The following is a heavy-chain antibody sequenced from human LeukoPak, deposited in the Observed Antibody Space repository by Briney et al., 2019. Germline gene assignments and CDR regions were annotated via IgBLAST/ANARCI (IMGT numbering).Heavy chain of an antibody. CDR1: GYTFTGYY. V-gene: IGHV1-2*02. J-gene: IGHJ6*02. CDR2: INPNSGGT. Sequence: GASVNVSCKASGYTFTGYYMHWVRQAPGQGLEWMGWINPNSGGTNYAQKFQGRVTMTRDTSISTAYMELSRLRSDDTAVYYCARDLRITIFGVVIQSDYYYYGMDVWGQGTTVTVSS. CDR3: ARDLRITIFGVVIQSDYYYYGMDV. D-gene: IGHD3-3*01.